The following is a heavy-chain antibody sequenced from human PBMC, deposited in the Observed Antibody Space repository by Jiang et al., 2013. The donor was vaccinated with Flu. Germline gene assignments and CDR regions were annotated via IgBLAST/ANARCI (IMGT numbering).Heavy chain of an antibody. Sequence: VQLVESGGGVVQPGRSLRLSCAASGFTFSSYGMHWVRQAPGKGLEWVAVISYDGSNKYYADSVKGRFTISRDNSKNTLYLQMNSLRAEDTAVYYCARSFGDYGVDYWGQGTLVTVSS. V-gene: IGHV3-30*03. CDR2: ISYDGSNK. CDR1: GFTFSSYG. J-gene: IGHJ4*02. D-gene: IGHD4-17*01. CDR3: ARSFGDYGVDY.